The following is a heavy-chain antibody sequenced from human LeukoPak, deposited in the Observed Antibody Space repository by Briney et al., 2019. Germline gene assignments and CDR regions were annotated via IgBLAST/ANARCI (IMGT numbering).Heavy chain of an antibody. Sequence: SGGSLRLSCAASGFTFSSYAMSWVRQAPGKGLEWVSAISGSGGSTYYADSVKGRFTISRDNSKNTLYLQMNSLRAEDTAVYYCAKDHRACSSTSCYLPVDYWGQGTLVTLSS. CDR2: ISGSGGST. J-gene: IGHJ4*02. CDR1: GFTFSSYA. V-gene: IGHV3-23*01. CDR3: AKDHRACSSTSCYLPVDY. D-gene: IGHD2-2*01.